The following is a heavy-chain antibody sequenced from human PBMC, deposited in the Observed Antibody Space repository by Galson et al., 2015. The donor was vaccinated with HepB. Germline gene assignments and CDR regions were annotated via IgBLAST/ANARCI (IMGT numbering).Heavy chain of an antibody. J-gene: IGHJ6*02. CDR1: EFTFSSYW. Sequence: SLRLSCAASEFTFSSYWMNWVRQAPGKGLEWVANINPDGSEKHFVASLKGRFTISRDNAKNSLYLQMDSLRAEDTAVYYCARRISLVRGIITKPDYYYGMDVWGHGTTVTGAS. CDR3: ARRISLVRGIITKPDYYYGMDV. V-gene: IGHV3-7*03. D-gene: IGHD3-10*01. CDR2: INPDGSEK.